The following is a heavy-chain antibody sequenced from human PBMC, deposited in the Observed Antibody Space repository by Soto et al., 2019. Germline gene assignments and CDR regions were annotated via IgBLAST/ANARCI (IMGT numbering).Heavy chain of an antibody. CDR2: IDSDGSRT. V-gene: IGHV3-74*01. D-gene: IGHD1-26*01. CDR3: AREPQWDGQHFDI. CDR1: GFTFSSYW. J-gene: IGHJ3*02. Sequence: EVQLVESGGGLVQPGGSLTLSCSTSGFTFSSYWMHWVRQAPGEGPVWVSRIDSDGSRTSYADSVTGRFTISRDNAKNTVYLQLSSLRAKETAVYYCAREPQWDGQHFDIWGQGTMVTVSS.